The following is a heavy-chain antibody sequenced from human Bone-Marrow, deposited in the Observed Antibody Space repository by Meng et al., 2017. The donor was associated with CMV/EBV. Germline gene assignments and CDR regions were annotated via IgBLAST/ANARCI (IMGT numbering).Heavy chain of an antibody. CDR1: GFTVSSNY. Sequence: LSLTCAASGFTVSSNYMSWVRQAPGKGLEWVSVIYSGGSTYYADSVKGRFTISRDNSKNTLYLQMNSLRAEDTAVYYCARERVVPAAKGFAYYYYGMDVWGQGPTVPVSS. V-gene: IGHV3-53*01. CDR2: IYSGGST. J-gene: IGHJ6*02. CDR3: ARERVVPAAKGFAYYYYGMDV. D-gene: IGHD2-2*01.